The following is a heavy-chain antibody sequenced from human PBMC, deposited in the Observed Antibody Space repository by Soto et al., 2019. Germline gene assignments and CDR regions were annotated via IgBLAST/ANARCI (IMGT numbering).Heavy chain of an antibody. D-gene: IGHD3-22*01. V-gene: IGHV4-4*02. CDR3: ARDGDYYDSSGYSDAFDI. Sequence: QVQLQESGPGLVKPSGTLSLTCAVSGGSISSSNWWSWVRQPPGKGLEWIGEIYHSGGTNYNPSLKSRVTISVDKSKNQFSLKLSSVTAADTAVYYCARDGDYYDSSGYSDAFDIWGQGTMVTVSS. CDR2: IYHSGGT. J-gene: IGHJ3*02. CDR1: GGSISSSNW.